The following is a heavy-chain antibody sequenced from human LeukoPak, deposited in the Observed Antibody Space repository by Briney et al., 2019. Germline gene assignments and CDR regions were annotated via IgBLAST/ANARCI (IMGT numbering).Heavy chain of an antibody. V-gene: IGHV4-38-2*01. J-gene: IGHJ3*02. CDR2: ICHSGST. CDR3: AGSGSSLPLDAFDI. CDR1: GYSISSGYY. D-gene: IGHD3-10*01. Sequence: PSETLSLTCAVSGYSISSGYYWGWIRQPPGKGLEWIGSICHSGSTYYNPSLKSRVTISVDTSKNQFSLKLSSVTAADTAVYYCAGSGSSLPLDAFDIWGQGTMVTVSS.